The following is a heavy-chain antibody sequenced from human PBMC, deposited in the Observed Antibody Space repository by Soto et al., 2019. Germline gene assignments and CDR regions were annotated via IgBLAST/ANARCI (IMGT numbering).Heavy chain of an antibody. V-gene: IGHV3-48*01. CDR2: ISSSSSTI. CDR3: ARAYCSSTSCYSADLGAFDI. Sequence: EVQLVESGGGLVQPGGSLRLSCAASGFTFSSYSMNWVRQAPGKGLEWVSYISSSSSTIYYADSVKGRFTISRDNAKNSLYLQMNSLRAEDTAVYYCARAYCSSTSCYSADLGAFDIWGQGTMVTVSS. CDR1: GFTFSSYS. D-gene: IGHD2-2*01. J-gene: IGHJ3*02.